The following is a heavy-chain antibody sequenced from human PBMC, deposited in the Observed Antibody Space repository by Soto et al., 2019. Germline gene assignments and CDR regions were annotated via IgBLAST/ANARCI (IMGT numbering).Heavy chain of an antibody. CDR3: ARRGAGFDI. CDR1: GFTFSNYW. D-gene: IGHD6-19*01. V-gene: IGHV3-74*01. J-gene: IGHJ3*02. CDR2: INSDGSST. Sequence: EVQLVESGGGLVQPGGSLTLSCEASGFTFSNYWMHWVRQAPGKGLVWVSRINSDGSSTTYADSVKGRFTISRDNAKDKLYLEMNGVGDEDTAVYYCARRGAGFDIWGQGTMVTVSS.